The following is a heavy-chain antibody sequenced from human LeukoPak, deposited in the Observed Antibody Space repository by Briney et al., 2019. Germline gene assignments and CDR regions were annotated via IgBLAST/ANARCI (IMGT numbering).Heavy chain of an antibody. Sequence: PGGSLRLSCTASGFTFGDYAMSWFRQAPGKGLEWVGFIRSKAYGGTTEYAASVKVRFTISRDDSKSIAYLQMNSLKTEDTAVYYCTRDRLGRAVAGYFDYWGQGTLVTVSS. CDR2: IRSKAYGGTT. J-gene: IGHJ4*02. CDR1: GFTFGDYA. V-gene: IGHV3-49*03. CDR3: TRDRLGRAVAGYFDY. D-gene: IGHD6-19*01.